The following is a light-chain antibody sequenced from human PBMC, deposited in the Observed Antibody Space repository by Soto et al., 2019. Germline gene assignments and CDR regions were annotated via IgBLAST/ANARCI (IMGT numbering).Light chain of an antibody. CDR2: EVS. CDR1: SSDVGGYNY. J-gene: IGLJ2*01. Sequence: QSALPQPPSASGSPGQSVTISFTGTSSDVGGYNYVSWYQQHPAKAPKLMIYEVSKRPSGVPDRFSGSKSGNTASLTVSGLQAEDEADYYCSSYAVSNNSPVVFGGGTKLTVL. CDR3: SSYAVSNNSPVV. V-gene: IGLV2-8*01.